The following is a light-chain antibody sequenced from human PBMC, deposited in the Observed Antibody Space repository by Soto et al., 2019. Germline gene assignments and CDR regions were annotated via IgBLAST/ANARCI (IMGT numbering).Light chain of an antibody. Sequence: IVLTQSPGTLSLSPGETATISCRASQSVAKNYLAWYQQKPGQAPRLLIYDASSRATGLPDRFSGSGSGTDFTLTIAGLEPDDFAVYYCQQCAHSPRTFGQGTKVEIK. V-gene: IGKV3-20*01. CDR1: QSVAKNY. CDR2: DAS. CDR3: QQCAHSPRT. J-gene: IGKJ1*01.